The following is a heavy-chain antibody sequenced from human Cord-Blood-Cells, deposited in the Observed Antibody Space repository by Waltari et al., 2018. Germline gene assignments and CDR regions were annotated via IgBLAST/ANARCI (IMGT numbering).Heavy chain of an antibody. Sequence: QVQLVESGGGVVQPGRSLRLSCAASGFTFSSYAMHWVRQAPGKGLEGVAVISYDGSNKDSAASVKGRFTISRDNSKNTLYLQMNSLRAEDTAVYYCARTQRVSGDDAFDIWGQGTMVTVSS. CDR3: ARTQRVSGDDAFDI. J-gene: IGHJ3*02. V-gene: IGHV3-30-3*01. D-gene: IGHD7-27*01. CDR2: ISYDGSNK. CDR1: GFTFSSYA.